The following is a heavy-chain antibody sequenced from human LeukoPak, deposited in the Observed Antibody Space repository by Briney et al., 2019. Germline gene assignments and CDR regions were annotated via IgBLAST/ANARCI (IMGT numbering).Heavy chain of an antibody. CDR1: GFSFSSYS. J-gene: IGHJ4*02. D-gene: IGHD2/OR15-2a*01. V-gene: IGHV3-48*01. CDR3: ARDYVYAFDY. CDR2: ISGSGNAK. Sequence: HAGGSLRLSCAASGFSFSSYSMNWVRQAPGKGLEWVSYISGSGNAKHYTDSVKGRFTISRDNAKNALYLQMNSLRAEDTAVYFCARDYVYAFDYWGQGTLVTVSS.